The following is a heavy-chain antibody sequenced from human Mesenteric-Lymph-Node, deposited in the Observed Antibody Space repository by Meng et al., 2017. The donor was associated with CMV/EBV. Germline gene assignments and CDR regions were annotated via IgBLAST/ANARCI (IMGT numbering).Heavy chain of an antibody. J-gene: IGHJ4*02. D-gene: IGHD5-12*01. CDR1: GFNFRNFW. Sequence: GGSLRLSCAASGFNFRNFWMHWVRQAPGKGLVWVSRISSDGSSTDYADAVRGRFTISRDNARNSLYLQMNSLRAEDTAVYYCARSQRASTYSPFDYRGQGTLVTVSS. CDR2: ISSDGSST. CDR3: ARSQRASTYSPFDY. V-gene: IGHV3-74*01.